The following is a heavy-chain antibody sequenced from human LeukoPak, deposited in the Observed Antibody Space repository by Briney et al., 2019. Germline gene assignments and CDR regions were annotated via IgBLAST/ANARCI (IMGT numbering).Heavy chain of an antibody. V-gene: IGHV1-3*04. CDR1: GYTFTDYA. Sequence: GASVKVSCKASGYTFTDYAMHWVRQAPGERLEWMGWINTGKGNTKYSQKFQGRVTITMDISASTAYMELSSLRSEDTAVYYCARDHVVGLAPFDPWGQRTLVTVSS. CDR3: ARDHVVGLAPFDP. J-gene: IGHJ5*02. CDR2: INTGKGNT. D-gene: IGHD2-15*01.